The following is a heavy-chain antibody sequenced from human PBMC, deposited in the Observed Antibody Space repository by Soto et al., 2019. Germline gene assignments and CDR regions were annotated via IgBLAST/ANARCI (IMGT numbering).Heavy chain of an antibody. CDR1: GFTFSNYW. Sequence: EVQLVESGGGLVQPGGSLRLSCAASGFTFSNYWMTWVRQAPGKGLEWVASIKSDGSEKQYVDSVKGRFTISRDNAKNSLYLQITTLSPEDTAFYYCGSYEWGQGPLVIVSS. J-gene: IGHJ4*02. CDR3: GSYE. CDR2: IKSDGSEK. V-gene: IGHV3-7*01. D-gene: IGHD5-12*01.